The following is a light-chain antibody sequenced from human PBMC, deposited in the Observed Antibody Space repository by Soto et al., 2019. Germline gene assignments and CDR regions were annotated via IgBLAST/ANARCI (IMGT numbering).Light chain of an antibody. CDR2: QDT. V-gene: IGLV3-1*01. CDR3: QTWDSNTAYV. J-gene: IGLJ1*01. Sequence: SYELTQPPSVSVSPGQTASISCSGDKLGDKYACWYQQKPGQSPVLVIYQDTKRPSGFPERFSGSNSGNTATLTISGTQAMDEADYYCQTWDSNTAYVFGTGTKVTVL. CDR1: KLGDKY.